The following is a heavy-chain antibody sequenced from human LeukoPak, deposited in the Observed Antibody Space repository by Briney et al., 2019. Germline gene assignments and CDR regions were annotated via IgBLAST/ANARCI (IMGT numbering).Heavy chain of an antibody. CDR2: IFSSGST. CDR1: GGSIISYY. J-gene: IGHJ4*02. V-gene: IGHV4-59*01. CDR3: ARGPYYFDY. Sequence: PSETLSLTCTVSGGSIISYYWNWIRHPPRKGLEWIGYIFSSGSTNYNPSLRSRVTISVDTSKNQFSLKLSSVTAADTAVYYCARGPYYFDYWGQGTLVTVSS.